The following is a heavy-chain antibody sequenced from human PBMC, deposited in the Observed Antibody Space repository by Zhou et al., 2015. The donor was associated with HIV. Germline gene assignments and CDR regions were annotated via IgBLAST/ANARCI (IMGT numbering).Heavy chain of an antibody. D-gene: IGHD5/OR15-5a*01. CDR1: GFSLSAYS. V-gene: IGHV3-48*02. J-gene: IGHJ5*02. Sequence: EVQVVESGGGLVQPGGSLRLSCAPSGFSLSAYSMNWVRQAAGKGLEWVSYIGGGSGTSTLYADSVRGRFTISKDIAKNSLYLQMNSLRDEDTALYYCARDGRDHNILSVSNYFDPWGQGTLVTVSS. CDR3: ARDGRDHNILSVSNYFDP. CDR2: IGGGSGTST.